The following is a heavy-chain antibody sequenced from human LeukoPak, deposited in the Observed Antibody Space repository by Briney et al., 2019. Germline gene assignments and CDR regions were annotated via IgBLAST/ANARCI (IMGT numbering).Heavy chain of an antibody. J-gene: IGHJ4*02. V-gene: IGHV3-9*01. CDR1: GFTFDDYA. CDR3: ARGGDYGDYFDY. D-gene: IGHD4-17*01. Sequence: GGSLRLSCAASGFTFDDYAMHWVRQAPGKGLEWVSGISWNSGSIGYADSVKGRFTISRDNAKNSLYLQMNSLRAEDTAVYYCARGGDYGDYFDYWGQGTLVTVSS. CDR2: ISWNSGSI.